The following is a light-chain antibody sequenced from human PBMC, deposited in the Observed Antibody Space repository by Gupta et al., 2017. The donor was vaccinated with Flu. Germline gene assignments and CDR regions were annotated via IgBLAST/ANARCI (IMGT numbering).Light chain of an antibody. Sequence: TATPACRTSESISSSYLASYQHRPAQAPRLLIHGSSTRATDIPDRFSGGGSWTAFSLTISSREAEDVAVDYCQEYGRAAPGSFGLGTKVEIK. CDR2: GSS. J-gene: IGKJ1*01. V-gene: IGKV3-20*01. CDR3: QEYGRAAPGS. CDR1: ESISSSY.